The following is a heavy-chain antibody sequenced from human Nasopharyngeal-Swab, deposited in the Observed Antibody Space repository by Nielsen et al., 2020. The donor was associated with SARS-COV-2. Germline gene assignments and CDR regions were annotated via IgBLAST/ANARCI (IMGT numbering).Heavy chain of an antibody. J-gene: IGHJ6*03. CDR3: ARGQGSSPSRVYYYYMDV. V-gene: IGHV4-34*01. Sequence: WIRQPPGKGLEWIGEINHSGSTNYNPSLKSRVTISVDTSKNQFSLKLSSVTAADTAVYYCARGQGSSPSRVYYYYMDVWGKGTTVTVSS. D-gene: IGHD6-6*01. CDR2: INHSGST.